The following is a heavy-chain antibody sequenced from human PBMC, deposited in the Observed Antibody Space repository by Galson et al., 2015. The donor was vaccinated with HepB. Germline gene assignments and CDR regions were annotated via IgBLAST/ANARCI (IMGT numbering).Heavy chain of an antibody. CDR3: ARLSYCGGDCYPFDY. D-gene: IGHD2-21*02. Sequence: QPPGKGLEWIGQINHSGSTNYNPSLKSRLAISVDTSKNQFSLKLSSVTAADTAVYYCARLSYCGGDCYPFDYWGQGSLVTVSS. J-gene: IGHJ4*02. V-gene: IGHV4-34*01. CDR2: INHSGST.